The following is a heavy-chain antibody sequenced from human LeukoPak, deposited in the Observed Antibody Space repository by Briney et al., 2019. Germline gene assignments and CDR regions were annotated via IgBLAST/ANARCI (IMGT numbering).Heavy chain of an antibody. CDR3: ARGYGGSSPFDY. CDR1: GFTVSSNY. D-gene: IGHD4-23*01. Sequence: GGSLSLSCAASGFTVSSNYMSWVRQAPGKGLEWVGYISSSGSTIYYADSVKGRFTISRANGKNSLYPQMNRLRAEDTAVYYCARGYGGSSPFDYWGQGTLVTVSS. J-gene: IGHJ4*02. V-gene: IGHV3-11*04. CDR2: ISSSGSTI.